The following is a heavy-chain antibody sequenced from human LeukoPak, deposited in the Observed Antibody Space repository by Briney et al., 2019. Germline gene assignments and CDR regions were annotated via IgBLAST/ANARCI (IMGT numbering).Heavy chain of an antibody. CDR1: GFTFSSYT. CDR2: ITSGGVNT. J-gene: IGHJ4*02. V-gene: IGHV3-21*04. Sequence: PGGSLRLSCAASGFTFSSYTMNWVRQAPGKGLEWVSSITSGGVNTYYATSVKGRFTISRDNAKNSLFLQMNSLRSEDTAVYYCARDKDYGGNFFYFDYWGQGTLVTVSS. CDR3: ARDKDYGGNFFYFDY. D-gene: IGHD4-23*01.